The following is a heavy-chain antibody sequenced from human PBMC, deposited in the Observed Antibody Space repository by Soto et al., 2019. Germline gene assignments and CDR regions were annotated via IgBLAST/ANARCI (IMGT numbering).Heavy chain of an antibody. CDR3: ARRSAYYLDY. J-gene: IGHJ4*02. D-gene: IGHD3-3*01. CDR1: GFTFSNYG. CDR2: IWFDGGNK. Sequence: GGSLRLSCAASGFTFSNYGMHWVRQAPGKGLEWVALIWFDGGNKYYADSVKGRFTISRDNSKSTLYLQMNSLRAEDTAVYYCARRSAYYLDYWGRGTLVTVSS. V-gene: IGHV3-33*01.